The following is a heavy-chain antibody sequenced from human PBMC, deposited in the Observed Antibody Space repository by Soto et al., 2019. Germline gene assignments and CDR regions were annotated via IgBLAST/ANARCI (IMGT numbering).Heavy chain of an antibody. V-gene: IGHV1-69*06. CDR3: ATSLRGFMES. CDR2: IIPISDTA. D-gene: IGHD1-1*01. CDR1: GGSFSSYA. J-gene: IGHJ5*02. Sequence: QVQLAQSGAEVKKPGSSVKVSCKASGGSFSSYAITWVRQAPGQGLEWMGGIIPISDTAHYAQNFQGRVTMTADKSTTTADMELSSLRPEDTAILYCATSLRGFMESWGKGTQLSV.